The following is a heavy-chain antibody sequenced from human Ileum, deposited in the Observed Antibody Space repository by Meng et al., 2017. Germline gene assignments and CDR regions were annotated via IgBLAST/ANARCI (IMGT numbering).Heavy chain of an antibody. CDR2: IKSKADDGTT. Sequence: EVQLLESGGGLSQPGGSLRLSCAASGFTFTNAWMNWVRQAPGKGLEWVGRIKSKADDGTTDYAAPVKGRFTISRDDSKNTLYLQMNNLKFDDTAVYYCTSSSNYDFWSGSYTGFDYWGQGTLVTVSS. J-gene: IGHJ4*02. CDR1: GFTFTNAW. CDR3: TSSSNYDFWSGSYTGFDY. V-gene: IGHV3-15*01. D-gene: IGHD3-3*01.